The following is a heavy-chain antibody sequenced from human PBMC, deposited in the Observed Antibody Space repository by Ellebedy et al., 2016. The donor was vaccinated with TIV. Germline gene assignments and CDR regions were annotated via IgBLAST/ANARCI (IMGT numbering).Heavy chain of an antibody. D-gene: IGHD3-3*01. CDR3: AGFWSGYWYFDL. Sequence: SETLSLTXTVSGGSISSYYWSWIRQPPGKGLEWIGYIYYSGSTNYNPSLKSRVTISVDTSKNQFSLKLSSVTAADTAVYYCAGFWSGYWYFDLWGRGTLVTVSS. J-gene: IGHJ2*01. V-gene: IGHV4-59*01. CDR1: GGSISSYY. CDR2: IYYSGST.